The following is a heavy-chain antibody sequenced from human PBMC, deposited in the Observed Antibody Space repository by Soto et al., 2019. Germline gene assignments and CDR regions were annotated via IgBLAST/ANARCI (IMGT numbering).Heavy chain of an antibody. V-gene: IGHV3-23*01. CDR1: GFTFSSYA. Sequence: QLGGSLRLSCAASGFTFSSYAMSWVRQAPGKGLEWVSAISGSGGSTYYADSVKGRFTISRDNSKNTLYLQMNSLRAEDTAVYYCAKDPRRSSGEYYYYYYMDVWGKGTTVTVSS. CDR3: AKDPRRSSGEYYYYYYMDV. CDR2: ISGSGGST. J-gene: IGHJ6*03. D-gene: IGHD6-19*01.